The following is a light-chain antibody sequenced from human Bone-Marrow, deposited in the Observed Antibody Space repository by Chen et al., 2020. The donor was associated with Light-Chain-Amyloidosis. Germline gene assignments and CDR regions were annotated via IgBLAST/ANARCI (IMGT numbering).Light chain of an antibody. J-gene: IGLJ1*01. CDR3: SSYTITNTLV. Sequence: FALPQPAPGSGSPGRAIPISSPGTTSDVGGDNHFSWYQQPPDKAPKLMIYEVTNRPSWVPDRFSGSKSDNPASLTISGLQTEDEADYFCSSYTITNTLVFGSGTRVTVL. V-gene: IGLV2-14*01. CDR1: TSDVGGDNH. CDR2: EVT.